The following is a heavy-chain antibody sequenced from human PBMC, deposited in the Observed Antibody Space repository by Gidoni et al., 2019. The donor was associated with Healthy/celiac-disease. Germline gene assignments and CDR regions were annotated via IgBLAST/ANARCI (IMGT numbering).Heavy chain of an antibody. D-gene: IGHD3-3*01. Sequence: QVQLVESGGGVVQPGRSLRLSCAASGFTFSSYGMHWVRQAPGKGLEWVAGIWYDGSNKYYADSVKGRFTISRDNSKNTLYLQMNSLRAEDTAVYYCAGYDFWSGYSNFDYWGQGTLVTVSS. CDR3: AGYDFWSGYSNFDY. CDR2: IWYDGSNK. V-gene: IGHV3-33*01. CDR1: GFTFSSYG. J-gene: IGHJ4*02.